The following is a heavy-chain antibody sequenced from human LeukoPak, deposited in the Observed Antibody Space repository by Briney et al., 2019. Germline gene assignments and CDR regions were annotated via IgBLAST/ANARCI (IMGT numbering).Heavy chain of an antibody. Sequence: PGGSLRLSCAASGFTFSSYGMHWVRQAPGKGLEWVAVISYDGSNNYYADSVKGRFTISRDNSKNTLYLQMNSLRAEDTAVYYCAKDHPGGAFDIWGQGTMVTVSS. J-gene: IGHJ3*02. CDR3: AKDHPGGAFDI. D-gene: IGHD1-26*01. V-gene: IGHV3-30*18. CDR1: GFTFSSYG. CDR2: ISYDGSNN.